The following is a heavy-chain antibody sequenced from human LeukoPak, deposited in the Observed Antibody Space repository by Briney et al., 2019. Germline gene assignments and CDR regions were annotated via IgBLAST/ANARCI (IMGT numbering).Heavy chain of an antibody. J-gene: IGHJ6*03. CDR2: IYYSGST. Sequence: SETLSLTCTVSGGSISSYYWSWIRQPPGKGPELIGYIYYSGSTNYNPSLKSRVTISVDTSKNQFSLKLSSVTAADTVVYYCARVCPAAMYYYYYMDVWGKGTTVTVSS. D-gene: IGHD2-2*01. CDR3: ARVCPAAMYYYYYMDV. V-gene: IGHV4-59*01. CDR1: GGSISSYY.